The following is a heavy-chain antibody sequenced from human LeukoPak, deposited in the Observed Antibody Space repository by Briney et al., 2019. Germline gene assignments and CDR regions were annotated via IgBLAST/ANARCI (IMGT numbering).Heavy chain of an antibody. V-gene: IGHV3-21*01. CDR2: ISSSSSYI. CDR3: ARAPWQWLADMKPEYFQH. CDR1: GFTFSSYS. D-gene: IGHD6-19*01. Sequence: NPGGSLRLSCAASGFTFSSYSMNWVRQAPGKGLEWVSSISSSSSYIYYADSVKGRFTISRDNAKNSLYLQMNSLRAEDTAVYYCARAPWQWLADMKPEYFQHWGQGTLVTVSS. J-gene: IGHJ1*01.